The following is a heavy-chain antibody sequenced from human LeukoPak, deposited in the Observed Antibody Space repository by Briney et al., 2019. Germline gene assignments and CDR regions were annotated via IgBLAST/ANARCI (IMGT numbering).Heavy chain of an antibody. CDR2: IHSSGST. J-gene: IGHJ4*02. V-gene: IGHV4-59*11. CDR1: GGSLSGHF. D-gene: IGHD3-9*01. CDR3: ARDPGDTDWYNFDF. Sequence: PSETLSLTCTVSGGSLSGHFWSWFRRPPGKGLENIGYIHSSGSTNYNPSYKSRVTVSLEMSKNQFSLSLSSVTAADTAVYYCARDPGDTDWYNFDFWGQEILVTVSS.